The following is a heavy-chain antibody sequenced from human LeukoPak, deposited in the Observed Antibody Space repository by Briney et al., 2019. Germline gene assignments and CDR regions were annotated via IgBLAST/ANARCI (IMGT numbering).Heavy chain of an antibody. CDR1: GFTFDDYA. J-gene: IGHJ4*01. Sequence: PGRSLRLSCAASGFTFDDYAMHWVRQAPGKGLEWVSGISWNSGSIGYADSVKGRFTISRDNAKNSLYLQINSLRAEDTALDYCGKARSWSPPPVFGHWGQGTLVTLSS. CDR3: GKARSWSPPPVFGH. CDR2: ISWNSGSI. D-gene: IGHD3/OR15-3a*01. V-gene: IGHV3-9*01.